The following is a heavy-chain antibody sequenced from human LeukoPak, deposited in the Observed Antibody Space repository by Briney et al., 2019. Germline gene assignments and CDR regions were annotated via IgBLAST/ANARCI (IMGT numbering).Heavy chain of an antibody. Sequence: GGSLRLSCAASGFTFSRYAMHWVRQAPGKGLEWVAVISYDGSNKYYADSVKGRFTISRDNSKNTLYLQMNSLRAEDTAVYYCAKALPRGLAVAGENWFDPWGQGTLVTVSS. V-gene: IGHV3-30*04. CDR2: ISYDGSNK. CDR3: AKALPRGLAVAGENWFDP. CDR1: GFTFSRYA. D-gene: IGHD6-19*01. J-gene: IGHJ5*02.